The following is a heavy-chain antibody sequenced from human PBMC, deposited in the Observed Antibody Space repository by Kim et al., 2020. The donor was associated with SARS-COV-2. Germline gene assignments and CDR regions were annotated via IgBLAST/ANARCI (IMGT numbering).Heavy chain of an antibody. CDR1: GGSISSYY. D-gene: IGHD3-9*01. CDR2: IYYSGST. Sequence: SETLSLTCTVSGGSISSYYWSWIRQPPGKGLEWIGYIYYSGSTNYNPSLKSRVTISVDTSKNQFSLKLSSVTAADTAVYYCARVIRNYDILTGPFTQLYWYFDLWGRGTLVTVSS. V-gene: IGHV4-59*01. J-gene: IGHJ2*01. CDR3: ARVIRNYDILTGPFTQLYWYFDL.